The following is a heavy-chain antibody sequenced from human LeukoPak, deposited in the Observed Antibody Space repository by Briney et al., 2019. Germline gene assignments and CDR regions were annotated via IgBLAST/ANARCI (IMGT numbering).Heavy chain of an antibody. CDR1: GDSVTRGNYF. D-gene: IGHD2-2*01. J-gene: IGHJ6*02. CDR3: ATYCSSSSCRGLAYYYYGMGV. CDR2: MYYSGSV. Sequence: SETLSLTCTVSGDSVTRGNYFWSWIRQPPGKGLEWIGYMYYSGSVSYNPSLKSRVTISVDTSKNHVSLNLSSVTAADTAVYYCATYCSSSSCRGLAYYYYGMGVWGQGTTVTVSS. V-gene: IGHV4-61*01.